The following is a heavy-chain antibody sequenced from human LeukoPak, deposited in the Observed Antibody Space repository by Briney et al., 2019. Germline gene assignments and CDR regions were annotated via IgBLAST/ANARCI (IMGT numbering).Heavy chain of an antibody. CDR3: ADFGSGSYIFDY. D-gene: IGHD3-10*01. CDR2: ISSAGDST. CDR1: EFTFSTYA. J-gene: IGHJ4*02. V-gene: IGHV3-23*01. Sequence: GGSLRLSCVASEFTFSTYAMSWVRQAPGKGPEWVSGISSAGDSTFYADSVKGRFTISRDNSKNTLYLQMNYVRVGDTAIYYCADFGSGSYIFDYWGQGTLVTVSS.